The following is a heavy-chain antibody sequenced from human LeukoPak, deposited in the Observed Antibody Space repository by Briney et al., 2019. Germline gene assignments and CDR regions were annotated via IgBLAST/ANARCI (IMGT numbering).Heavy chain of an antibody. CDR1: GGSVSSGSYY. CDR3: ARGAPYDFWSGYYTGAYNWFDP. CDR2: IYNSVRT. V-gene: IGHV4-61*01. J-gene: IGHJ5*02. Sequence: PSETLSLTCIVSGGSVSSGSYYWSWIRQPPGKGLEWIGYIYNSVRTNYNPSLKSRVTISVDTSKNQFSLKLSSVTAADTAVYYCARGAPYDFWSGYYTGAYNWFDPWGQGTLVTVSS. D-gene: IGHD3-3*01.